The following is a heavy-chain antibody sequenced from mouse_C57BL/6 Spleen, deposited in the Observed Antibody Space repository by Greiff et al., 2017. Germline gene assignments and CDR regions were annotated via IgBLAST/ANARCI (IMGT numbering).Heavy chain of an antibody. V-gene: IGHV1-67*01. CDR2: ISTYYGDA. J-gene: IGHJ4*01. CDR1: GYTFTDYA. CDR3: ASPDYYGSSYPCYYAMDY. D-gene: IGHD1-1*01. Sequence: QVQLQQSGPELVRPGVSVKISCKGSGYTFTDYAMHWVKQSHAKSLEWIGVISTYYGDASYNQKFKDKATMTVDKSSSTAYMELARLTSEDSAVYYCASPDYYGSSYPCYYAMDYWGQGTSVTVSS.